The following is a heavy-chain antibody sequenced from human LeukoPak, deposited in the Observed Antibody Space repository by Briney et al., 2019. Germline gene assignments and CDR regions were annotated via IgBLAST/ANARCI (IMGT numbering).Heavy chain of an antibody. CDR1: GGSFSGYY. CDR2: INHSGST. D-gene: IGHD3-10*02. J-gene: IGHJ4*02. Sequence: KTSETLSLTCAVYGGSFSGYYWSWIRQPPGKGLEWIGEINHSGSTNYNPSLKSRVTISVDASKNQFSLKLSSATAADTAVYYCARGLNYVVYWGQGTLVTVSS. V-gene: IGHV4-34*01. CDR3: ARGLNYVVY.